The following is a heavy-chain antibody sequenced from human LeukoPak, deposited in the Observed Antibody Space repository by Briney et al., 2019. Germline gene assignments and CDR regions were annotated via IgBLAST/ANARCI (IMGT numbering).Heavy chain of an antibody. CDR3: ARSLRGYSYGKGWFDP. J-gene: IGHJ5*02. CDR2: IYYSGST. Sequence: KPSETLSLTCIVSGDSVSGYYWGWIRQPPGKGLEWIGSIYYSGSTYYNPSLKSRVTISVDTSKNQFSLKLSSVTATDTAVYYCARSLRGYSYGKGWFDPWGQGTLVTVSS. D-gene: IGHD5-18*01. CDR1: GDSVSGYY. V-gene: IGHV4-39*07.